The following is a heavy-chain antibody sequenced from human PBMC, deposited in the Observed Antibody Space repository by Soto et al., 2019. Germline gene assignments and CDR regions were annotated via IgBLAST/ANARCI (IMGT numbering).Heavy chain of an antibody. CDR2: INAVNGNT. D-gene: IGHD2-21*01. Sequence: QVQLVQSGAEVKKPGASVKVSCKASGYTFTNYAIQWVRQAPGQSLEWIGWINAVNGNTKFSQQFQGRVTITRDTAASTAYMELSSLRSEDTAIYYCARVSIGARTEYFYYYGLDFWGQGTTVTFSS. J-gene: IGHJ6*02. CDR3: ARVSIGARTEYFYYYGLDF. CDR1: GYTFTNYA. V-gene: IGHV1-3*01.